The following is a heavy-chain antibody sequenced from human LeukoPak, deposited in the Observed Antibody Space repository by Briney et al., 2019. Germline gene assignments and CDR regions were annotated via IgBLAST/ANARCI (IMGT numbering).Heavy chain of an antibody. Sequence: SETLSLTCTVSGGSISSGGYYWSWIRQHPGKGLEWIGYIYYSGSTHYNPSLKSRVTISVDTSKNQFSLKLSSVTAADTAVYYCARGGQWLVRWFDPWGQGTLVTVSS. CDR1: GGSISSGGYY. J-gene: IGHJ5*02. D-gene: IGHD6-19*01. V-gene: IGHV4-31*03. CDR3: ARGGQWLVRWFDP. CDR2: IYYSGST.